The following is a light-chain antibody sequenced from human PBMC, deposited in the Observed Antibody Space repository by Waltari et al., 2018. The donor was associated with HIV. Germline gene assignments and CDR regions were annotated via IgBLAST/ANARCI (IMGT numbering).Light chain of an antibody. CDR2: RVN. CDR1: RSNIGANF. Sequence: QSVLTQPPSTSGTPGQRVTISCSGNRSNIGANFVSWYQQVPGMAPKFLIYRVNERPAGVPDRFSGSKSGPSASLAISRLRAEDEADYFCAAWDENLSGRVVFGGGTKLTVL. J-gene: IGLJ2*01. V-gene: IGLV1-47*01. CDR3: AAWDENLSGRVV.